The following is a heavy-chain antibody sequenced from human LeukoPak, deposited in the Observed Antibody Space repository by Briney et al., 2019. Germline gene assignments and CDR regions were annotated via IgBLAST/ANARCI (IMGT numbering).Heavy chain of an antibody. D-gene: IGHD3-22*01. CDR3: ARDSGIYDSSGYYGLSYYGMDV. J-gene: IGHJ6*02. Sequence: PGGSLRLSCAASGFTFASYAMTWVRQAPGKGLEWFSAISGSGGSTYYADSVKGRFTSSRDNYKNTLYLQMNSLRAEDTAVYYCARDSGIYDSSGYYGLSYYGMDVWGQGTTVTVSS. CDR1: GFTFASYA. V-gene: IGHV3-23*01. CDR2: ISGSGGST.